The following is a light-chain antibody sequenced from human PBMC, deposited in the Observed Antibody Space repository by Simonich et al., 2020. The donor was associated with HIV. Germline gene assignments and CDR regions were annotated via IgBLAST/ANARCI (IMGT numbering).Light chain of an antibody. CDR2: GAS. J-gene: IGKJ5*01. CDR1: QSVSSK. V-gene: IGKV3-15*01. CDR3: QHYYNWPPIT. Sequence: EIVMTQSPATLSVFPGDRATRPCRASQSVSSKLAWYQQKPGQAPRLLIYGASTRAIGIPARFSGSGSGTEFTLTINSMQSEDFAVYYCQHYYNWPPITFGQGTRLDIK.